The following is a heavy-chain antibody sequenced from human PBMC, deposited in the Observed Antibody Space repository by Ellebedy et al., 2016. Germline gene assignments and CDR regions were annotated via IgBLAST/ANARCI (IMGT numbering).Heavy chain of an antibody. CDR3: AREGGIFGLDY. J-gene: IGHJ4*02. V-gene: IGHV3-33*01. CDR1: GFSFSSYG. D-gene: IGHD3-3*02. Sequence: GESLKISXAASGFSFSSYGMYWVRQAPGKGLEWVAVIWYDGSNKYYADSVEGRFTISRDNSKNTLYLQMNSLRAEDTALYYCAREGGIFGLDYWGQGTLVTVSS. CDR2: IWYDGSNK.